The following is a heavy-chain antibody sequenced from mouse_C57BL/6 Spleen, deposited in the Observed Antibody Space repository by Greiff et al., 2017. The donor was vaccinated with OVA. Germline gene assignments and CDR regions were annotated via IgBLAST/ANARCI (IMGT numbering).Heavy chain of an antibody. D-gene: IGHD1-1*01. CDR3: ARDYYGSRSAWFAY. CDR2: IYPGSGNT. V-gene: IGHV1-66*01. J-gene: IGHJ3*01. Sequence: QVQLQQPGPELVKPGASVKISCKASGYSFTSYYITWVKQRPGQGLEWIGWIYPGSGNTQYNEKLKGKATRTAYTASSTADMQLSSLTSEDPAVYYCARDYYGSRSAWFAYWGQGTLVTVSA. CDR1: GYSFTSYY.